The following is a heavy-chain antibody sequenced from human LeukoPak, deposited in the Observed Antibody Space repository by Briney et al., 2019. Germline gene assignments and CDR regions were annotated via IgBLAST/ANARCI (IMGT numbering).Heavy chain of an antibody. CDR1: VDFFSGYY. CDR3: ARGRRFLEWLGYNWNQRYFDY. CDR2: INHSGST. J-gene: IGHJ4*02. Sequence: SETVSLTCAVYVDFFSGYYWSWIPQPPGKGLEWIGEINHSGSTNYNPSLKSRVTISVDTSKNQFSLKLSSVTAADTAVYYCARGRRFLEWLGYNWNQRYFDYWGQGTLVTVSS. D-gene: IGHD3-3*01. V-gene: IGHV4-34*01.